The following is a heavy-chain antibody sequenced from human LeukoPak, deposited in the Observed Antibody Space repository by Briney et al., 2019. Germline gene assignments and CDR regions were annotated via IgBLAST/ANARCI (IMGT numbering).Heavy chain of an antibody. CDR3: ARGGTLVQGVTTLSGMDV. CDR2: MNPNSGNT. Sequence: ASVKVSFKTSGDTFTSYDINWVRQATGQGLEWMGWMNPNSGNTNYAQKFQGRVTLTRDTSISTAYMELSSLRCENTAVYDCARGGTLVQGVTTLSGMDVWGQGTTVTVSS. J-gene: IGHJ6*02. CDR1: GDTFTSYD. V-gene: IGHV1-8*01. D-gene: IGHD3-10*01.